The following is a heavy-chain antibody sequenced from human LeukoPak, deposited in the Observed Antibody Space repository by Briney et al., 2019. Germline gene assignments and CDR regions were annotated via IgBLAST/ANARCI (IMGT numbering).Heavy chain of an antibody. V-gene: IGHV1-69*05. CDR1: GGTFSSYA. D-gene: IGHD3-22*01. J-gene: IGHJ4*02. CDR3: ASYYYDSSGYWYYFDY. CDR2: IIPIFGTA. Sequence: GASVKVSYKASGGTFSSYAISWVRQAPGQGLEWMGRIIPIFGTANYAQKFQGRVTITTDESTSTAYMELSSLRSEDTAVYYCASYYYDSSGYWYYFDYWGQGTLVTVSS.